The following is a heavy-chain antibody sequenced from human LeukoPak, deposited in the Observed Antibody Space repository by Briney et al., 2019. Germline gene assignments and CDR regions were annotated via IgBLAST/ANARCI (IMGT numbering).Heavy chain of an antibody. CDR3: AGARAYSNQGFYYYGVDV. D-gene: IGHD4-11*01. V-gene: IGHV4-59*01. CDR1: GGSIRRDY. Sequence: SETLSLTCAVSGGSIRRDYWSWIRQPPGKGLEWVGYISYSGSPSYNPSLESRVTMSVDTSTNQVSLKVNSVTAADTALYFCAGARAYSNQGFYYYGVDVWGQGTTVTVSS. CDR2: ISYSGSP. J-gene: IGHJ6*02.